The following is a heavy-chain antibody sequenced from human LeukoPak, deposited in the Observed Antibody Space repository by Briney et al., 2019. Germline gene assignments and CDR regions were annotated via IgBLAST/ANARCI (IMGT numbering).Heavy chain of an antibody. CDR1: GFTFSNIW. V-gene: IGHV3-7*02. Sequence: PGGSLRLSCAASGFTFSNIWMSWVRQAPGKGLEWVANIKHDGSETNHVDSVKGRFTISRDNAKNSLHLQMNSLRAEDTAVYYCAKNGGPHGMDVWGQGTTVTVSS. J-gene: IGHJ6*02. CDR2: IKHDGSET. CDR3: AKNGGPHGMDV. D-gene: IGHD3-10*01.